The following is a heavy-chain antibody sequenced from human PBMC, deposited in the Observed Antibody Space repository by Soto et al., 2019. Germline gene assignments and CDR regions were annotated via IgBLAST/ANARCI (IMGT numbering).Heavy chain of an antibody. Sequence: GGSLRLSCVASELSFDYYWMSWVRQAPGKGLEWVAVISYDGSNKYYADSVKGRFTISRDNSKNTLYLQMNSLRAEDTAVYYCARAPGGSDFDYWGQGTLVTVSS. CDR3: ARAPGGSDFDY. D-gene: IGHD2-15*01. V-gene: IGHV3-30-3*01. CDR2: ISYDGSNK. CDR1: ELSFDYYW. J-gene: IGHJ4*02.